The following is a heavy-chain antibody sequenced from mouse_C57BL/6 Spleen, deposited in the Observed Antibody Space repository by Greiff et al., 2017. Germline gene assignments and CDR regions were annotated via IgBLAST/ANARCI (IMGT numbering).Heavy chain of an antibody. V-gene: IGHV3-1*01. CDR2: ISYSGST. CDR3: ARASSGPWFAY. D-gene: IGHD3-2*02. J-gene: IGHJ3*01. Sequence: DVKLQESGPGMVKPSQSLSLTCTVTGYSITSGYDWHWIRHFPGNKLEWMGYISYSGSTNYNPSLKSRISITHDTSKNHFFLKLNSVTTEDTATYYCARASSGPWFAYWGQGTLVTVSA. CDR1: GYSITSGYD.